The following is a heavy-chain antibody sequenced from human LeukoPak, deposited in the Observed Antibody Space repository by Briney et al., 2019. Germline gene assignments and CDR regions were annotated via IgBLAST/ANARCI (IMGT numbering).Heavy chain of an antibody. Sequence: PGGSLRLSCAASGFTFSSYAMSWVRQAPGKGLEWVSTISGSGSSTYYADSGKGRFTISRDNSKSTLYLQMNSLRAEDTAVYYCAKDSGYYYKSFDYWGQGTLVTVSS. CDR2: ISGSGSST. CDR1: GFTFSSYA. J-gene: IGHJ4*02. V-gene: IGHV3-23*01. CDR3: AKDSGYYYKSFDY. D-gene: IGHD3-22*01.